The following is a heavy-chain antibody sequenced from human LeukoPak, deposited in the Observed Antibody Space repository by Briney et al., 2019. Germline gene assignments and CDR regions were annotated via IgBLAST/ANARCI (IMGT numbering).Heavy chain of an antibody. CDR3: ARVASLAGSCYS. Sequence: GGSLRLSCAASGFTVSSNYMSWVRQAPGKGLEWVSIIYSGGSTFYADSVKGRFTISRDNAKNSLYLQMNSLRAEDTAVYYCARVASLAGSCYSWGQGTLVTVSS. J-gene: IGHJ4*02. D-gene: IGHD2-15*01. CDR2: IYSGGST. V-gene: IGHV3-53*01. CDR1: GFTVSSNY.